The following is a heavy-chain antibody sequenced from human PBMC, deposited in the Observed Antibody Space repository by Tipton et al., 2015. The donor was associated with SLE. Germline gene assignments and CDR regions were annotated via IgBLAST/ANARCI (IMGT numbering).Heavy chain of an antibody. CDR2: IYHSGST. Sequence: PSLTCAVYGGSFSGYYWSWIRQPPGKGMEWIGYIYHSGSTYYNPSLKSRVTISVDRSKNQFSLKLSSVTAADTAVYYCARGEAVAGINPWGQGTLVTVSS. J-gene: IGHJ5*02. CDR3: ARGEAVAGINP. CDR1: GGSFSGYY. D-gene: IGHD6-19*01. V-gene: IGHV4-34*01.